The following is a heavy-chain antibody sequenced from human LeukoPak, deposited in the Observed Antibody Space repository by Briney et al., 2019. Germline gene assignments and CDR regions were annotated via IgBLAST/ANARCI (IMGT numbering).Heavy chain of an antibody. J-gene: IGHJ4*02. CDR1: GFTFSSYA. V-gene: IGHV3-30*04. Sequence: PGGSLRLSCAASGFTFSSYAMHWVRQAPGKGLEWVAVISYDGSNKYYADSVKGRFTISRDNSKNTLYLQMNSLRAEDTAVYYCAKDSTDSSGYYDLDYWGQGTLVTVSS. CDR2: ISYDGSNK. D-gene: IGHD3-22*01. CDR3: AKDSTDSSGYYDLDY.